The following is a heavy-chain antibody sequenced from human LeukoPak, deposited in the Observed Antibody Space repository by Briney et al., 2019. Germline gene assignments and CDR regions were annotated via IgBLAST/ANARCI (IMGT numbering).Heavy chain of an antibody. Sequence: GGSLRLSCAVSGFNVSLSYMTWVRQAPGKGLEWVSVVFGGDSKYYADSVKDRFTISRDSVRNIVDLNMKSLRVEDTAVYHCARVRSGSRDSWGQGTLVVVSS. J-gene: IGHJ4*02. V-gene: IGHV3-53*01. CDR3: ARVRSGSRDS. CDR2: VFGGDSK. CDR1: GFNVSLSY. D-gene: IGHD1-26*01.